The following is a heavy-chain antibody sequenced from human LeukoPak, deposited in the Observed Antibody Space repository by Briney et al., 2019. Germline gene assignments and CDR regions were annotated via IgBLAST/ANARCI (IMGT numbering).Heavy chain of an antibody. V-gene: IGHV1-69*05. CDR3: ARDRRKGTYSVNPLHAFDI. CDR1: GGTFSSYA. D-gene: IGHD1-14*01. CDR2: IIPIFGTA. J-gene: IGHJ3*02. Sequence: GASVKVSCKASGGTFSSYAISWVRQAPGQGLEWMGGIIPIFGTANYAQKFQGRVTITTDESTSTAYMELSSLRSEDTAVYYCARDRRKGTYSVNPLHAFDIWGQGTMVTVSS.